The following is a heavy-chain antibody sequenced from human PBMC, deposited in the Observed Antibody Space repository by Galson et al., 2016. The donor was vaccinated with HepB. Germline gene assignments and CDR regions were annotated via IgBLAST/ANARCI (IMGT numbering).Heavy chain of an antibody. J-gene: IGHJ4*02. Sequence: SLRLSCAASGFTFSSYGMHWVRQAPGKGLEWVAIISFDGSNKYYADFVKGRFTVSRDNSKNTLYLQMNSLRAEDTAVYYCAKDRFALPGAPSGWPLDYWGQGTLVSVSS. CDR3: AKDRFALPGAPSGWPLDY. D-gene: IGHD6-19*01. V-gene: IGHV3-30*18. CDR2: ISFDGSNK. CDR1: GFTFSSYG.